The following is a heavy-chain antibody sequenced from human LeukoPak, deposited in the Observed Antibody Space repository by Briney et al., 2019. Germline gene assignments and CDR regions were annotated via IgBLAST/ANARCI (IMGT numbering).Heavy chain of an antibody. Sequence: PGGSLRLSWAASGFTFSGSAMHWVRQASGKGLEWVGRIRSKANSYATAYAASVKGRFTISRDDSKNTAYLQMNSLETEDTAVYYCTRQSSTDDYWGQGTLVTVSS. D-gene: IGHD2-2*01. J-gene: IGHJ4*02. V-gene: IGHV3-73*01. CDR1: GFTFSGSA. CDR3: TRQSSTDDY. CDR2: IRSKANSYAT.